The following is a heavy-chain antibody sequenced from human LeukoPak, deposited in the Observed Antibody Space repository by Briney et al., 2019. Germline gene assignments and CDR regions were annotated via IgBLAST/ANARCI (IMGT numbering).Heavy chain of an antibody. V-gene: IGHV4-34*01. D-gene: IGHD3-10*01. CDR1: GGSFSGYY. J-gene: IGHJ5*02. CDR2: TNHSGST. CDR3: ARGSRIRVRGVSNWFDP. Sequence: SETLSLTCAVYGGSFSGYYWSWIRQPPGKGLEWIGETNHSGSTNYNPSLKSRVTISVDTSKNQFSLKLSSVTAADTAVYYCARGSRIRVRGVSNWFDPWGQGTLVTVSS.